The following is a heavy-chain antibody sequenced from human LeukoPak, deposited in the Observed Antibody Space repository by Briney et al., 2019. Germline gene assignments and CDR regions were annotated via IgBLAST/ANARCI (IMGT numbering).Heavy chain of an antibody. V-gene: IGHV4-61*01. CDR3: ARDARYCRGGSCYWDDAFDI. CDR2: IYYSGST. Sequence: SETLSLTCTVSGGSVSSGSHYWSWIRQPPGKGLEWIGYIYYSGSTNYNPSLKSRVTISVDTSKNQFSLKLSSVTAADTAVYYCARDARYCRGGSCYWDDAFDIWGQETMVTVSS. CDR1: GGSVSSGSHY. D-gene: IGHD2-15*01. J-gene: IGHJ3*02.